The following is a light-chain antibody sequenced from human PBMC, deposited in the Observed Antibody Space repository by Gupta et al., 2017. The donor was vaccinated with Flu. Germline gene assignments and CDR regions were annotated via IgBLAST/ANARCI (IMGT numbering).Light chain of an antibody. V-gene: IGLV1-40*01. Sequence: QSVLTQPPSVSGAPGQRVTISCTGSSSNIGAGYDVHWYQQLPGTAPKLLIDCNSNRPSGVPDRFSCDTYCTSASLVINXRXPEDEAXDYCYSSGSSMRGCRVFGGGTKLTVL. J-gene: IGLJ3*02. CDR1: SSNIGAGYD. CDR2: CNS. CDR3: YSSGSSMRGCRV.